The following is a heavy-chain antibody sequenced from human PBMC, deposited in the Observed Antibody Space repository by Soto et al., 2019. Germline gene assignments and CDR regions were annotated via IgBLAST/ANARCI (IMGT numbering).Heavy chain of an antibody. CDR1: GFTFSNYA. J-gene: IGHJ4*02. Sequence: GGSLRLSCAASGFTFSNYAVTWVRQAPGKGLEWVSTISGSGGSTYYADSVKGRFTISRDNSKNTLYLQMNSLRAEDTAVYYCAKDQGSTSYETDYWGPGTLVTVAS. CDR2: ISGSGGST. V-gene: IGHV3-23*01. D-gene: IGHD6-13*01. CDR3: AKDQGSTSYETDY.